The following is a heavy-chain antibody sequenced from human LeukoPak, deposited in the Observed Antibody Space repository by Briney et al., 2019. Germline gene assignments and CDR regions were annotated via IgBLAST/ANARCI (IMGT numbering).Heavy chain of an antibody. V-gene: IGHV4-34*01. J-gene: IGHJ4*02. Sequence: SETLSLTCTVSGGSISSYYWSWIRQPPGKGLEWIGEINHSGSTNYNPSLKSRVTISVDTSKNQFSLKLSSVTAADTAVYYCARGSPYGGYDYWGQGTLVTVSS. CDR1: GGSISSYY. CDR2: INHSGST. D-gene: IGHD5-12*01. CDR3: ARGSPYGGYDY.